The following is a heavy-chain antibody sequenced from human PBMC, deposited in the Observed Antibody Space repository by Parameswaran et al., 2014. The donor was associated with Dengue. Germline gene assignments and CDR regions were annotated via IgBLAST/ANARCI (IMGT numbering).Heavy chain of an antibody. CDR2: IFSNDEK. J-gene: IGHJ6*02. Sequence: PGKALEWLAHIFSNDEKSYSTSLKSRLTISKDTSKSQVVLTMTNVDPVDTATYYCARTALGGYDILTGYYGENFYYGMDVWGQGTTVTVSS. D-gene: IGHD3-9*01. V-gene: IGHV2-26*01. CDR3: ARTALGGYDILTGYYGENFYYGMDV.